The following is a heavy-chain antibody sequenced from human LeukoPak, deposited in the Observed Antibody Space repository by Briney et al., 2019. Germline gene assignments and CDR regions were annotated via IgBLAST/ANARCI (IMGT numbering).Heavy chain of an antibody. Sequence: GGSLRLSCAASGFTFSSYAMHWVRQAPGKGLEWVAVISYDGSNKYYADSVKGRFTISRDNSKNTLYLQMNSLRAEDTAVYYCAKIFVPAAIRTGYYYMDVWGKGTTVTVSS. V-gene: IGHV3-30-3*02. CDR3: AKIFVPAAIRTGYYYMDV. CDR1: GFTFSSYA. D-gene: IGHD2-2*02. J-gene: IGHJ6*03. CDR2: ISYDGSNK.